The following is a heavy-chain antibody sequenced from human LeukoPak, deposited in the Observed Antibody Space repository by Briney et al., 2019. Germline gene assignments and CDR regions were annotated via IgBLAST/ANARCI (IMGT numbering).Heavy chain of an antibody. D-gene: IGHD1-1*01. CDR2: IKQDGSEK. J-gene: IGHJ4*02. CDR3: AVGYNCGYTFDY. V-gene: IGHV3-7*05. Sequence: GGSLRLSCAASRFTFSSYEMNWVRQAPGKGLEWVATIKQDGSEKYYVDSVKGRFTISRDNAKNSLYLQMSSLRVEDTAVYCCAVGYNCGYTFDYWGQGTLVTVSS. CDR1: RFTFSSYE.